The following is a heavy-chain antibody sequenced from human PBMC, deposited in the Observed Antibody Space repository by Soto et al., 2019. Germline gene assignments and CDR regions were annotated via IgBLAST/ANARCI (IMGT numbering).Heavy chain of an antibody. D-gene: IGHD3-10*01. CDR2: ITGSGDST. CDR1: GFTFSNHA. J-gene: IGHJ4*02. CDR3: AKVPTSYYFGSGSYFKGEAHFDY. V-gene: IGHV3-23*01. Sequence: EVQLLQSGGGLVQPGGSLRLSCAASGFTFSNHAMTWVRQAPGKGLEWVSAITGSGDSTYYADSVKGRFTISRDNSKSTLYLQVNSLRAEDTAIYYCAKVPTSYYFGSGSYFKGEAHFDYWGQGTLVTVSS.